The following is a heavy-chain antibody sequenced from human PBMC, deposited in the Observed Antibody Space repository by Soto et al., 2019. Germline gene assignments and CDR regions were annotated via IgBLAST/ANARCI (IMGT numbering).Heavy chain of an antibody. J-gene: IGHJ4*02. CDR1: GYTFTSYG. V-gene: IGHV1-69*13. D-gene: IGHD3-22*01. Sequence: SVKVSCKASGYTFTSYGISWVRQAPGQGLEWMGGIIPIFGTANYAQKFQGRVTITADESTSTAYMELSSLRSEDTAVYYCAYYDSSGSPDYWGQGTLVTVSS. CDR2: IIPIFGTA. CDR3: AYYDSSGSPDY.